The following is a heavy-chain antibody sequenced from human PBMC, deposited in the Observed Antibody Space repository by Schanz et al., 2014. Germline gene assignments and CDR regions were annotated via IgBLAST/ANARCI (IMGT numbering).Heavy chain of an antibody. CDR1: GYTVSSNY. Sequence: EVQLVESGGGLIQPGGSLRLSCAASGYTVSSNYMSWVRQAPGKGLEWVSVIYNGGGGRTYYADSVKGRFTISSDNSKNTVFLQMNSLRAEDTGVYYCAREGERKGMLPYYFDYWGQGALVTVSS. CDR2: IYNGGGGRT. J-gene: IGHJ4*02. D-gene: IGHD3-10*01. V-gene: IGHV3-53*01. CDR3: AREGERKGMLPYYFDY.